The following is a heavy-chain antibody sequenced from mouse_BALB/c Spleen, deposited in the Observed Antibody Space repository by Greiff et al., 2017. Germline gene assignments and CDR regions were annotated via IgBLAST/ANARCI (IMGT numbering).Heavy chain of an antibody. CDR2: ISNGGGST. CDR3: ARRSSPYYFDY. J-gene: IGHJ2*01. D-gene: IGHD1-1*01. CDR1: GFTFSSYT. V-gene: IGHV5-12-2*01. Sequence: EVKLMESGGGLVQPGGSLKLSCAASGFTFSSYTMSWVRQTPEKRLEWVAYISNGGGSTYYPDTVKGRFTISRDNAKNTLYLQMSSLKSEDTAMYYCARRSSPYYFDYWGQGTTLTVSS.